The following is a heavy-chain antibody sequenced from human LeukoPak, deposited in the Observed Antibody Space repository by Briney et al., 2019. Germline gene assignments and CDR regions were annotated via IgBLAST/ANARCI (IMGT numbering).Heavy chain of an antibody. V-gene: IGHV5-51*01. CDR3: ATNYYDSSGYYQYFDY. J-gene: IGHJ4*02. Sequence: GESLKISCKGSGYSFTSYWIGWVRQMPGKGLEWMGIIYPGDSDTRYSPSFQGQVTISADKSISTAYLQWSSLKASDTAMYYCATNYYDSSGYYQYFDYWGQGTLVTVSS. CDR1: GYSFTSYW. CDR2: IYPGDSDT. D-gene: IGHD3-22*01.